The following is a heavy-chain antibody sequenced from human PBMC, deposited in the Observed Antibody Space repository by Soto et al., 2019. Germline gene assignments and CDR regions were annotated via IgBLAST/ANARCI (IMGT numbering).Heavy chain of an antibody. V-gene: IGHV4-30-2*01. CDR2: TYHSGST. J-gene: IGHJ6*02. CDR1: GGSISSGGYS. D-gene: IGHD4-17*01. CDR3: ARAHYGDYGYGMDV. Sequence: TSETLSLTCAVSGGSISSGGYSWSWIRQPPGKGLEWIGSTYHSGSTYYNPSLKSRVTISVDRSKNQFSLKLSSVTAADTAVYYCARAHYGDYGYGMDVWGQGTTVTVSS.